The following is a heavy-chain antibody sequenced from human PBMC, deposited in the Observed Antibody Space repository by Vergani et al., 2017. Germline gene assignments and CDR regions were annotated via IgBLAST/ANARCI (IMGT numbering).Heavy chain of an antibody. D-gene: IGHD2-8*02. Sequence: QVQLQESGPGLLKPSQTLSLTCTVSGGSLSSGSYYWSWVRQRPGKGLEWIGYIYNSGSTYYNPSLKSRVTISVDASKNQFSLELSSVTAADTAVYYCASQDDHNGNPGGFDIWGQGTKVTVSS. J-gene: IGHJ3*02. CDR2: IYNSGST. CDR1: GGSLSSGSYY. V-gene: IGHV4-31*03. CDR3: ASQDDHNGNPGGFDI.